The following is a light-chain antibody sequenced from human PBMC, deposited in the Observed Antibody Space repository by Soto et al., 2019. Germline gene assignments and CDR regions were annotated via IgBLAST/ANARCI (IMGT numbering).Light chain of an antibody. CDR2: GAS. J-gene: IGKJ5*01. V-gene: IGKV3-15*01. CDR3: QQYNNWPIT. CDR1: QSVSSN. Sequence: EIVMTQSPATLSVSPGERATLCCRASQSVSSNLAWYQQKPGQAPRLPIYGASTRATGIPARFSGSGSGTEFTLTISSLQSEDFAVYYCQQYNNWPITFGQGTRLEIK.